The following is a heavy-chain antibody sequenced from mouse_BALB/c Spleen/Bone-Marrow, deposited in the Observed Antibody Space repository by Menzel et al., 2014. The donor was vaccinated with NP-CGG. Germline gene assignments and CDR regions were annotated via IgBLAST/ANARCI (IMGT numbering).Heavy chain of an antibody. Sequence: EVMLVESGGGLVQPGGSLKLSCAASGFDFSRYWMSWVRQAPGKGLEWIGEINPESSTINYTPSLKDKFIISRDNAKNTLYLQMSKVRSEDTALYYCSRLNYYGNLFVWGAGTTVTVSS. CDR1: GFDFSRYW. CDR3: SRLNYYGNLFV. V-gene: IGHV4-1*02. D-gene: IGHD1-1*01. CDR2: INPESSTI. J-gene: IGHJ1*01.